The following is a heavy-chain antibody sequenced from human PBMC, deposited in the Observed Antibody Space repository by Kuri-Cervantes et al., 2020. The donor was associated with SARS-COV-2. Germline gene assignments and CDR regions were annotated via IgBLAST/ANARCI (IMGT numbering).Heavy chain of an antibody. V-gene: IGHV4-34*09. CDR1: GGSFSGYY. CDR2: IYYSGST. J-gene: IGHJ6*04. D-gene: IGHD2-2*01. Sequence: LRLSCAVYGGSFSGYYWSWIRQPPGKGLEWIGYIYYSGSTYYNPSLKSRVTISVDTSKNQFSLKLSSVTAADTAVYYCARETVVVPAALDVWGKGTTVTVSS. CDR3: ARETVVVPAALDV.